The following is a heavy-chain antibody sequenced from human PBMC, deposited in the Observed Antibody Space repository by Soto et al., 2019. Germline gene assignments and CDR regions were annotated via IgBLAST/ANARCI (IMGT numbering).Heavy chain of an antibody. CDR1: GFTFSSYA. V-gene: IGHV3-30-3*01. Sequence: QVQLVESGGCVVQPGRSLRLSCAASGFTFSSYAMHWVRQAPGKGLEWVAVISYDGSNKYYADSVKGRFTISRDNSKNTLYLQMNSLRAEVTAVYYCARDPLWGTAMVLWYFDLWGRGTLVTVSS. D-gene: IGHD5-18*01. CDR2: ISYDGSNK. J-gene: IGHJ2*01. CDR3: ARDPLWGTAMVLWYFDL.